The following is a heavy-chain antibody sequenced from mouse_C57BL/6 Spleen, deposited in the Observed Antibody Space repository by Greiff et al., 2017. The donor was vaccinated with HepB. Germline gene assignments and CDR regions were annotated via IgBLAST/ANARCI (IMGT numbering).Heavy chain of an antibody. CDR3: ARLNWVFDY. Sequence: EVMLVESGGGLVQPGGSLSLSCAASGFTFTDYYMSWVRQPPGKALEWLGFIRNKANGYTTEYSASVKGLFTISRDNSQSILYLQMNALRAEDSATYYCARLNWVFDYWGQGTTLTVSS. CDR2: IRNKANGYTT. J-gene: IGHJ2*01. V-gene: IGHV7-3*01. D-gene: IGHD4-1*02. CDR1: GFTFTDYY.